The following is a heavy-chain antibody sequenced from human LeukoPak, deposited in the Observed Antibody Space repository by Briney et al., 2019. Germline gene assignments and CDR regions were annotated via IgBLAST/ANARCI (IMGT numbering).Heavy chain of an antibody. CDR3: ARRYSYGLGT. J-gene: IGHJ5*02. CDR1: GYTFTGYY. V-gene: IGHV1-2*02. CDR2: INPNSGGT. Sequence: ASVKVSCKASGYTFTGYYMHWVRQAPGQGLEWMGWINPNSGGTNYAQKFQGRVTMTRDTSISTAYMGLSRLRSDDTPVYYCARRYSYGLGTLGQGTLVTGFS. D-gene: IGHD5-18*01.